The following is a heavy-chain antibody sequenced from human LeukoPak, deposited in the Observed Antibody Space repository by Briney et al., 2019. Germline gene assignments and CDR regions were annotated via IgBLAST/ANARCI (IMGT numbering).Heavy chain of an antibody. Sequence: SETLSLTCTVSSGSISSGGYYWSWTRQHPGKGLEWIGYIYYSGSTYYNPSLKSRVTISVDTSKNQFSLKLSSVTAADTAVYYCARALSGWFDPWGQGTLVTVSS. V-gene: IGHV4-31*03. CDR1: SGSISSGGYY. D-gene: IGHD3-16*01. J-gene: IGHJ5*02. CDR3: ARALSGWFDP. CDR2: IYYSGST.